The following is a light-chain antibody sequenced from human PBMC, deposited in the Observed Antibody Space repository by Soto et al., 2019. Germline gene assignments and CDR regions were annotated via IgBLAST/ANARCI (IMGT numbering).Light chain of an antibody. V-gene: IGKV3-20*01. Sequence: ESVLTQSPGTLSLSPGERSTLSCRASQSVSRLYLGWYQQKPGPAPSLLIYGASSRSTGFPDRFSGSGSGTDFTLTISRLEPEDFSVYYCQLYVSSPMYTFGQGTKLEIK. CDR2: GAS. CDR1: QSVSRLY. J-gene: IGKJ2*01. CDR3: QLYVSSPMYT.